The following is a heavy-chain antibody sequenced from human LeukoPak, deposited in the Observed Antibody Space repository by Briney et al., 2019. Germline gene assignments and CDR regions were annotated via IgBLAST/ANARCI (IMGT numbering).Heavy chain of an antibody. Sequence: SETLSLTCTVSGGSISSYYWSWIRQPPGEGLEWIGYIYYSGSANYNPSLKSRVTISVDTSKNQFSLKLSSVTAANTAVYYCATSLYGSGSYLSYYYGMDVWGQGTTVTVSS. V-gene: IGHV4-59*08. D-gene: IGHD3-10*01. J-gene: IGHJ6*02. CDR2: IYYSGSA. CDR3: ATSLYGSGSYLSYYYGMDV. CDR1: GGSISSYY.